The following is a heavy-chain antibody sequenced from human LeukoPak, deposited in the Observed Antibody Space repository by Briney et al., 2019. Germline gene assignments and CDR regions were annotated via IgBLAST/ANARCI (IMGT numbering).Heavy chain of an antibody. CDR2: ISYDGSNK. J-gene: IGHJ4*02. CDR3: ARDKAVGPTLLDY. Sequence: PGGSLRLSCAVSGFTFSSYGMHWVRQAPGKGLEWVAVISYDGSNKYYADSVKGRFTISRDNSKNTLYLQMNSLRPEDTAVYYCARDKAVGPTLLDYWGQGTLVTVSS. CDR1: GFTFSSYG. D-gene: IGHD1-26*01. V-gene: IGHV3-30*03.